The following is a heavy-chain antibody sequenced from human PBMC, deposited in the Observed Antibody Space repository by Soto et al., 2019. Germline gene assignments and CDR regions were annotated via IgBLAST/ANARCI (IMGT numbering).Heavy chain of an antibody. CDR3: ARVGYSGGSCYPNDDFDI. CDR2: INPNSGGT. Sequence: QVQLVQSGAEVKKPGASVKVSCKASGYTFTGYYMHWVRQAPGQGLEWMGWINPNSGGTNYAQKFQGWVTMTRDTSISTAYMELSRLRSDDTAVYYCARVGYSGGSCYPNDDFDIWGQGTMVTVSS. J-gene: IGHJ3*02. V-gene: IGHV1-2*04. D-gene: IGHD2-15*01. CDR1: GYTFTGYY.